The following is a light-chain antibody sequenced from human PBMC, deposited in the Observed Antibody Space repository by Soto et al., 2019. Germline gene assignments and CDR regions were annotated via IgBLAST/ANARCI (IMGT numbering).Light chain of an antibody. Sequence: EIVMTQSPATLSVSPGERATLSCRASQSVSRNVAWYQQKPGQAPRLLIHDASTRATGISVRFSGSGPGTEFTLTISSLQSEDFAVYYCQQYNNWLRTFGQGTKVEIK. CDR1: QSVSRN. CDR2: DAS. V-gene: IGKV3-15*01. J-gene: IGKJ1*01. CDR3: QQYNNWLRT.